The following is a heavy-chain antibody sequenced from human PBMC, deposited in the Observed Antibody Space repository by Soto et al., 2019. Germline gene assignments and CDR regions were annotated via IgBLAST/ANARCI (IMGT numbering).Heavy chain of an antibody. D-gene: IGHD6-19*01. V-gene: IGHV4-59*08. CDR1: GGSISSYY. CDR2: IYYSGST. CDR3: ARQTQWLPFFDY. Sequence: PSETLSLTCTVSGGSISSYYWSWIRQPPGKGLEWIGYIYYSGSTNYNPSLKSRVTISVDTSKNQFSLKLSSVTAADTAVYYCARQTQWLPFFDYWGQGTXVTVSS. J-gene: IGHJ4*02.